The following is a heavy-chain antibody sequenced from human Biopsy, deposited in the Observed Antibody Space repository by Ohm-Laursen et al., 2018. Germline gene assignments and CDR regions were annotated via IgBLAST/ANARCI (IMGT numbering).Heavy chain of an antibody. J-gene: IGHJ1*01. CDR1: GGTFSNYG. CDR2: NIPILGTG. CDR3: ATKLTGYFHH. V-gene: IGHV1-69*06. Sequence: GASVKVSCKAPGGTFSNYGVNWVRQAPGQGLEWLGGNIPILGTGNYAQKFQDRVTVAADTSTSTATMELRSLRSDDTAVYYCATKLTGYFHHWGQGTLVTASS. D-gene: IGHD3-9*01.